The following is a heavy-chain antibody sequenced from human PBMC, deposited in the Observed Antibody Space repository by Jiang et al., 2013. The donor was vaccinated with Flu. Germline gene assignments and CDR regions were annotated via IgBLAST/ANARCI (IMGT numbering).Heavy chain of an antibody. CDR1: GYTLTELS. J-gene: IGHJ4*02. CDR3: ATDPTRAGYHKTTN. V-gene: IGHV1-24*01. CDR2: FDPEDGET. D-gene: IGHD1-1*01. Sequence: GAEVKKPGASVKVSCKVSGYTLTELSMHWVRQAPGKGLEWMGGFDPEDGETIYAQKFQGRVTMTEDTSTDTAYMELSSLRSEDTAVYYCATDPTRAGYHKTTNWGQGTPGSPSPQ.